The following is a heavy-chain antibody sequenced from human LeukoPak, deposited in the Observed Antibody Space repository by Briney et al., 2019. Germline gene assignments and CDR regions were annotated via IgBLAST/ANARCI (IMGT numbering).Heavy chain of an antibody. V-gene: IGHV3-23*01. Sequence: GGSLRLSCAASGFTMSHYGVSWVRQAPGKGLEWISGIRSAVETTHYADSVKGRFIISRDNSKTALSLQLNSLRPEDTALYYCAKHFCTGLDCSLFDSWGQGTLVTVSS. D-gene: IGHD3/OR15-3a*01. CDR1: GFTMSHYG. CDR2: IRSAVETT. J-gene: IGHJ4*02. CDR3: AKHFCTGLDCSLFDS.